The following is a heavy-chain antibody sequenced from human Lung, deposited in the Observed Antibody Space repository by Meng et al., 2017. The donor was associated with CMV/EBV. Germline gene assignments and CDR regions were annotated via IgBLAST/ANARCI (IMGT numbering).Heavy chain of an antibody. D-gene: IGHD7-27*01. V-gene: IGHV1-2*02. CDR2: IFPNNGGT. J-gene: IGHJ3*01. Sequence: ASVKVSCKASGYLFPGYYIHWVRQAPGQNLEWVGWIFPNNGGTKYAQNFQGRATMTRDTSISTAYLELSRLRSDDTAVYYCARALKLGTVAFDLWGQGTMVXVSS. CDR3: ARALKLGTVAFDL. CDR1: GYLFPGYY.